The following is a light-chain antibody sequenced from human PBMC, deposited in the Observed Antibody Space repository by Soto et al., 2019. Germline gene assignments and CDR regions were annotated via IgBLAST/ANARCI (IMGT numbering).Light chain of an antibody. Sequence: DIQMTQSPSSLSASVGDRITVTCRASQSISTYLNWYQQKPGKAPKLLIYAASSMQSGGPSRFSGSGSGPDFTLTISSLQPEEFATYYCQQSYSMPLNFGGGTKVEIK. J-gene: IGKJ4*01. V-gene: IGKV1-39*01. CDR1: QSISTY. CDR3: QQSYSMPLN. CDR2: AAS.